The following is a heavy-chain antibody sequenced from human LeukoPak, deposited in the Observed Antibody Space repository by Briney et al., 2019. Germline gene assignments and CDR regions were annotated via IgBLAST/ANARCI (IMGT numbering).Heavy chain of an antibody. V-gene: IGHV3-30*02. CDR1: GFTYTNYW. CDR3: AKRDYDILTGYLGMDV. CDR2: IRYDGSNK. J-gene: IGHJ6*04. Sequence: HPGGSLRLSCAASGFTYTNYWMTWVRQAPGKGLEWVAFIRYDGSNKYYADSVKGRFTISRDNSKNTLYLQMNSLRAEDTAVYYCAKRDYDILTGYLGMDVWGKGTTVTISS. D-gene: IGHD3-9*01.